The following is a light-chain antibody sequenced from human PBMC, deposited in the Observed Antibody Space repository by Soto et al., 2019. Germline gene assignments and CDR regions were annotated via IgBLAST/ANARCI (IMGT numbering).Light chain of an antibody. J-gene: IGKJ5*01. V-gene: IGKV1-39*01. CDR1: QSVDNN. CDR2: GAK. Sequence: MTQSPVTRSASPGESSTVSCRASQSVDNNVAWYQQKPGKAPNLLIFGAKTLQSGVPSRFSGSGYGTDLTLTITTLQPEDVGIYYCQQCHATPLTFGQGTRLEIK. CDR3: QQCHATPLT.